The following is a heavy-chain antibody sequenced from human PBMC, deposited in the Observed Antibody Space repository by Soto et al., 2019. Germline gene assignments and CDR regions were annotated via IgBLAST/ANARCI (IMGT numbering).Heavy chain of an antibody. CDR3: AREAAAFDY. V-gene: IGHV4-34*01. CDR2: INHSGST. CDR1: GGSFSGYY. Sequence: SETLSLTCAVYGGSFSGYYWSWIRQPPGKGLEWIGEINHSGSTNYNPSLKSRVTISVDTSKNQFSLKLSSVTAADTAVYYCAREAAAFDYWGQGTLVTVSS. J-gene: IGHJ4*02. D-gene: IGHD6-25*01.